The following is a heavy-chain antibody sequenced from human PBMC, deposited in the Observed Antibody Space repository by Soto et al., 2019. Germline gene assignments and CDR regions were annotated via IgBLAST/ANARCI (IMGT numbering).Heavy chain of an antibody. J-gene: IGHJ3*01. CDR3: ARVAPTWGSNAFDL. Sequence: QVKLMQSGAEVKKPGASMNVSCKASGYTFTGYSMNWVRQAPGPGLEWVGRINPDSGDTNYAQKFKGRVTMIRDTSITTVYLGLSSLRSDDTAVYYCARVAPTWGSNAFDLWGQGTMVTVSP. CDR2: INPDSGDT. D-gene: IGHD7-27*01. V-gene: IGHV1-2*02. CDR1: GYTFTGYS.